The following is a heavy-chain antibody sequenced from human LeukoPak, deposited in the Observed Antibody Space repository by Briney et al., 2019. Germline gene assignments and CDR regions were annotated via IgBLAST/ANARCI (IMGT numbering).Heavy chain of an antibody. V-gene: IGHV6-1*01. Sequence: SQTLSLTCAISGDSVSSNSAAWNWIRQSPSRGLEWLGGTYYRSKLYNDYAVFVKSRITINPDTSKNQFSLQLNSVTPEDTAVYYCARGQLERHYYYYYYMDVWGKGTTVTVSS. CDR2: TYYRSKLYN. CDR3: ARGQLERHYYYYYYMDV. J-gene: IGHJ6*03. D-gene: IGHD1-1*01. CDR1: GDSVSSNSAA.